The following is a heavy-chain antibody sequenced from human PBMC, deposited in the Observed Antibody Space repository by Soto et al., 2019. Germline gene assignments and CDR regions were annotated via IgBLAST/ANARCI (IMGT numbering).Heavy chain of an antibody. V-gene: IGHV1-69*06. CDR1: GGTFSSYA. CDR2: IIPIFGTA. J-gene: IGHJ5*02. Sequence: ASVKVSCKASGGTFSSYAISWVRQAPGQGLEWMGGIIPIFGTANYAQKFQGRVTITADKSTSTAYMELSSLRSEDTAVYYYARETIRPPGRFDPWGQGTLVTVSS. D-gene: IGHD3-16*01. CDR3: ARETIRPPGRFDP.